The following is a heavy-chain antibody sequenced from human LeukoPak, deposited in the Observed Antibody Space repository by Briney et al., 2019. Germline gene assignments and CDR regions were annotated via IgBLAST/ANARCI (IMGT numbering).Heavy chain of an antibody. J-gene: IGHJ5*02. CDR3: ARDNGDP. D-gene: IGHD4-17*01. V-gene: IGHV3-30*03. CDR1: GFIFSNYG. Sequence: PGGSLRLSCAASGFIFSNYGMHWVRQAPGKGLEWVAVISYDGSDKYHADSVKGRFTISRDNSKNTLYLQMNSLRVEDTAVYYCARDNGDPWGQGTLVTVSS. CDR2: ISYDGSDK.